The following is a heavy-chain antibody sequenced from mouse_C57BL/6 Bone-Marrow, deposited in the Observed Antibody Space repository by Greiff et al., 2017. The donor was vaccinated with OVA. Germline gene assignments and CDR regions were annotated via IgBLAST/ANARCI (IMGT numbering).Heavy chain of an antibody. D-gene: IGHD1-1*01. V-gene: IGHV1-69*01. CDR1: GYTFTSYW. Sequence: QVQLQQPGAELVMPGASVKLSCKASGYTFTSYWMHWVKQRPGQGLEWIGEIDPSDSYTNYNQKFKGKSTLTVDKSSSTAYMQLSSLTSEDSAVYYCARLGHKLFTTVDYWGQGTTLTVSS. CDR2: IDPSDSYT. J-gene: IGHJ2*01. CDR3: ARLGHKLFTTVDY.